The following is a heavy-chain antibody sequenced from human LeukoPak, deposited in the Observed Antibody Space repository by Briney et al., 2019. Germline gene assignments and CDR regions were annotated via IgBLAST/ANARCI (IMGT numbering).Heavy chain of an antibody. V-gene: IGHV1-2*02. D-gene: IGHD3-22*01. J-gene: IGHJ4*02. CDR1: GYTFTDYY. CDR2: INPNSGGT. CDR3: ARDKAYTWTYYYDSSGHKTDY. Sequence: ASVTVSCKASGYTFTDYYMHWVRQAPGQRLEWMGWINPNSGGTNYAQKFQGRVTITRDTSISTAYMELSRLRSDDTAVYYCARDKAYTWTYYYDSSGHKTDYWGQGTLVTVSS.